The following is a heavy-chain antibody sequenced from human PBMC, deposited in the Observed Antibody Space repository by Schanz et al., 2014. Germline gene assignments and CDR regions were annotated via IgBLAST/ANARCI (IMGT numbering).Heavy chain of an antibody. CDR2: ISHDGSKE. CDR3: XXEADSVFGVGIMQHFDY. CDR1: GFTFRTYA. D-gene: IGHD3-3*01. V-gene: IGHV3-30*04. Sequence: QVQLVESGGGVVQPGGSLRLSCTVSGFTFRTYAVHWVRQAPGMGLEWVAAISHDGSKEFYIDSVKGRFTISRDNSKNXXXXXMSRLXXXXXXXXXXXXEADSVFGVGIMQHFDYWGHGTQVVVSS. J-gene: IGHJ4*01.